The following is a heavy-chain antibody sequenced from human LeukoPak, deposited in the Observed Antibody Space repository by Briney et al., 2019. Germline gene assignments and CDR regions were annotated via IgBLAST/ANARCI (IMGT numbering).Heavy chain of an antibody. Sequence: SGGSLRLYCAASGFTFSDYYMSWIRQAPGKGLEWVSHISRSGSIIYYADSVKGRFTISRDNAKNSLYLQMNSLRAEDTAVYYCARTAYYYDSSGYDDAFDIWGQGTMVIVSS. CDR2: ISRSGSII. D-gene: IGHD3-22*01. J-gene: IGHJ3*02. V-gene: IGHV3-11*01. CDR3: ARTAYYYDSSGYDDAFDI. CDR1: GFTFSDYY.